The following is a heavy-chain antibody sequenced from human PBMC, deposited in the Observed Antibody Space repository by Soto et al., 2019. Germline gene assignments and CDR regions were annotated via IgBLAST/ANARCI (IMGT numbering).Heavy chain of an antibody. CDR1: GFTFSSYS. CDR3: GGDSSGYFYPDVFDI. D-gene: IGHD3-22*01. J-gene: IGHJ3*02. Sequence: GGSLRLSCAASGFTFSSYSMNWVRQAPGKGLEWVSYISSSSSTIYYADSVKGRFTISRDNAKNSLYLQMNSLRDEDTAVYYCGGDSSGYFYPDVFDIWGQGTMVTVSS. CDR2: ISSSSSTI. V-gene: IGHV3-48*02.